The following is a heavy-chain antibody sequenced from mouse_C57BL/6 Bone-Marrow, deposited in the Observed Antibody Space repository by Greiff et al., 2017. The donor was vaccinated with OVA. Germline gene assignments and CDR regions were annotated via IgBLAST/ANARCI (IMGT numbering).Heavy chain of an antibody. V-gene: IGHV1-19*01. D-gene: IGHD4-1*01. CDR3: AREELANGGPFDY. CDR1: GYTFTDYY. CDR2: INPYNGGT. J-gene: IGHJ2*01. Sequence: EVQLQQSGPVLVKPGASVKMSCKASGYTFTDYYMNWVKQSHGKSLEWIGVINPYNGGTSYNQKFKGKATLTVDKSSSTAYMELNSLTSEDSAVYYCAREELANGGPFDYWGQGTTLTVSS.